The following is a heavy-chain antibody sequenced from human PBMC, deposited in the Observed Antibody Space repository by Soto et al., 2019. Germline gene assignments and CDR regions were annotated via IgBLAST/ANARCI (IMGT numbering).Heavy chain of an antibody. D-gene: IGHD2-15*01. CDR1: GYIFSNYG. CDR2: IGHYNGNT. J-gene: IGHJ2*01. V-gene: IGHV1-18*01. Sequence: QVQLVQSGADVKKPGASVKVSCLASGYIFSNYGISWVRQAPGQGLEWMGWIGHYNGNTDHAQNFQGRVGMFTLTSTLTAYLELRRLRCDAAAFLYCERCYCSVGSCFPCWHFDLWGRVTLVTVSS. CDR3: ERCYCSVGSCFPCWHFDL.